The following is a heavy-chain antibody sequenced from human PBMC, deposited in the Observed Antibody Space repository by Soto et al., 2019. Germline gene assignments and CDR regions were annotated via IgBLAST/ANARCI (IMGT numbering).Heavy chain of an antibody. V-gene: IGHV1-18*01. Sequence: VASVKVSCKASGYTFTSYGISWVRQAPGQGLEWMGWISAYNGNTNYAQKLQGRVTMTTDTSTSTAYMELRSLRSDDTAVYYCAREGPYSYGKNYYYYGMDVWGQGTTVTVSS. D-gene: IGHD5-18*01. CDR2: ISAYNGNT. CDR1: GYTFTSYG. J-gene: IGHJ6*02. CDR3: AREGPYSYGKNYYYYGMDV.